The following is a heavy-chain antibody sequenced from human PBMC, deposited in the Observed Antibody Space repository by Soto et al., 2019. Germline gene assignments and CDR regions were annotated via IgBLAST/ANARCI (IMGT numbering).Heavy chain of an antibody. V-gene: IGHV4-31*03. CDR2: IYYSGST. CDR3: ARVGGYSGYDYRIDY. J-gene: IGHJ4*02. Sequence: QVQLQESGPGLVKPSQTLSLTCTVSGGSISSGGYYWSWIRQHPGKGLEWIGYIYYSGSTYYNPSLKSRVTISVDTSKNQFSLKLSSVTAADTAVYYCARVGGYSGYDYRIDYWGQGTLVTVSS. D-gene: IGHD5-12*01. CDR1: GGSISSGGYY.